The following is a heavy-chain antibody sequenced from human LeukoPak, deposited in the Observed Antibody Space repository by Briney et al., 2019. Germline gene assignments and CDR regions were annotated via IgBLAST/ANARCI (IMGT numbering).Heavy chain of an antibody. D-gene: IGHD3-10*01. CDR1: GFAFSEYW. Sequence: HPGGSLRLSCAGSGFAFSEYWMHWARQTPEKGLMWVSRINDGGTYTAYADSVKGRFAVSRDNAENTLYLQMDSLTVEDTGLYYCVREIKIMGFRAFDYWGQGTPVTVSS. CDR3: VREIKIMGFRAFDY. V-gene: IGHV3-74*01. J-gene: IGHJ4*02. CDR2: INDGGTYT.